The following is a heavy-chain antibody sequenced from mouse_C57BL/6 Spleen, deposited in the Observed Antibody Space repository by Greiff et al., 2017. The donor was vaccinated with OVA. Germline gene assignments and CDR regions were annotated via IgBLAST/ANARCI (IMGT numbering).Heavy chain of an antibody. Sequence: EVKVEESGGGLVQPGGSMKLSCVASGFTFSNYWMNWVRQSPEKGLEWVAQIRLKSDNYATHYAESVKGRFTISRDDSKSSVYLQMNNLRAEDTGIYYCTGLFYYDYDDGWFAYWGQGTLVTVSA. CDR3: TGLFYYDYDDGWFAY. D-gene: IGHD2-4*01. CDR1: GFTFSNYW. V-gene: IGHV6-3*01. J-gene: IGHJ3*01. CDR2: IRLKSDNYAT.